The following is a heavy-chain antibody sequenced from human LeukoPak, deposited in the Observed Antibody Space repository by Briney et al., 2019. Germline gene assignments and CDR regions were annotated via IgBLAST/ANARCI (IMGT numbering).Heavy chain of an antibody. Sequence: SFAGTVWIFSNSLRHWVRQARAKGLDWVGRVKRQIDGRTTEYAAPVKGRFTISRDDSKTTAYLQMNSLKTEDTAIYYCTPDGGLYWGQGPLVSVSS. CDR3: TPDGGLY. CDR2: VKRQIDGRTT. CDR1: VWIFSNSL. V-gene: IGHV3-15*01. D-gene: IGHD3/OR15-3a*01. J-gene: IGHJ4*02.